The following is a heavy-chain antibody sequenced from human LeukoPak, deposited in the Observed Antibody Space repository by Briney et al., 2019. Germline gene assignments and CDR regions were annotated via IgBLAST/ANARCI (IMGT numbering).Heavy chain of an antibody. V-gene: IGHV1-18*01. Sequence: ASVKVSCKASGYTLSYFGLNWVRQAPGQGLEWMGWISAYNGNTNYAQKLQGRVTMTTDTSTSIAYMELRSLRSDDTAVYYCARWGSRLWFGELSYFDYWGQGTLVTVSS. J-gene: IGHJ4*02. CDR3: ARWGSRLWFGELSYFDY. CDR2: ISAYNGNT. D-gene: IGHD3-10*01. CDR1: GYTLSYFG.